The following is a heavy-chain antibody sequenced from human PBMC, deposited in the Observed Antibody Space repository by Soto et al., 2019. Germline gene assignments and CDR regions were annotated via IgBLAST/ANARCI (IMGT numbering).Heavy chain of an antibody. V-gene: IGHV1-18*04. J-gene: IGHJ4*02. CDR1: GYTFTSYG. D-gene: IGHD3-3*01. Sequence: QVQLVQSGAEVKKPGASVKVSCKASGYTFTSYGISWVRQAPGQGLEWMGWISAYNGNTNYAQKLQGRVTMTTDTSTSTAYMELRSLRSDDTAVYYCAGEEGYYDFWSGLYYFDYWGQGTLVTVSS. CDR3: AGEEGYYDFWSGLYYFDY. CDR2: ISAYNGNT.